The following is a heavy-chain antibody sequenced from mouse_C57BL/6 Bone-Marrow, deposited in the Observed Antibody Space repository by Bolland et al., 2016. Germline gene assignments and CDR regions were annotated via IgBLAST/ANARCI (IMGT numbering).Heavy chain of an antibody. CDR3: ARSDDGSFYYAMDY. Sequence: NGGTSYNQKFKGKDTLTVNTSSSTAYMELRSLTSEDSAVYYCARSDDGSFYYAMDYWGQGTS. CDR2: NGGT. V-gene: IGHV1-22*01. D-gene: IGHD2-3*01. J-gene: IGHJ4*01.